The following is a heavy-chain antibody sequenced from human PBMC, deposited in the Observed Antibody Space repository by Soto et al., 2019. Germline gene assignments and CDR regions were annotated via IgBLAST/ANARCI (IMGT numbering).Heavy chain of an antibody. CDR1: GGSFSGYY. Sequence: KTSETLSLTCAVYGGSFSGYYWSWIRQPPGKGLEWIGEINHSGSTNYNPSLKSRVTISVDTSKNQFSLKLSSVTAADTAVYYCARRQYYDFWSGYRTPYYYYGMDVWGQGTTVTVSS. J-gene: IGHJ6*02. CDR2: INHSGST. D-gene: IGHD3-3*01. V-gene: IGHV4-34*01. CDR3: ARRQYYDFWSGYRTPYYYYGMDV.